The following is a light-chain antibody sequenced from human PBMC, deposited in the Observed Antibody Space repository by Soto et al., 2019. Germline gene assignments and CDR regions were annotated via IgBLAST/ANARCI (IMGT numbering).Light chain of an antibody. CDR3: QQYGSSPGT. CDR1: QSVSSSY. J-gene: IGKJ1*01. V-gene: IGKV3-20*01. CDR2: GAS. Sequence: EIVLTQSPGTLSLSPGERATLSCRASQSVSSSYLGWYQQKPCQAPRRLIYGASSRATGIPDRFSGSGSGTDFTLTISRLEPEDFAVYYCQQYGSSPGTFGQGTKVDIK.